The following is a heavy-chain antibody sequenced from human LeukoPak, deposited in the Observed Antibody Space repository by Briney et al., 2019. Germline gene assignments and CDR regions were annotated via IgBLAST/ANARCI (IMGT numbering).Heavy chain of an antibody. CDR1: GFTLSTYW. CDR3: ARDSSGYQ. J-gene: IGHJ4*02. V-gene: IGHV3-7*01. CDR2: IKEDGREK. D-gene: IGHD3-22*01. Sequence: PGGSLRLSCAASGFTLSTYWMSWVRQAPGKGLEWVANIKEDGREKYYGDSVKGRFTISRDNAKNSLYLEMNRLRVEDTAVYYCARDSSGYQWGQGTLVTVSS.